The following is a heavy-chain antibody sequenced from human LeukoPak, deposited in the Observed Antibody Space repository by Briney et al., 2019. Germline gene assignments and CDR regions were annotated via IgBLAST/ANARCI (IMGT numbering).Heavy chain of an antibody. CDR1: GFTFSSYA. D-gene: IGHD3-16*01. CDR3: ARDPNYDYVWGSQDY. Sequence: GGSLRLSWAASGFTFSSYAMHWVRQAPGKGLEWVAVISYDGSNKYYADSVKGRFTISRDNSKNTLYLQMNSLRAEDTAVYYCARDPNYDYVWGSQDYWGQGTLVTVSS. J-gene: IGHJ4*02. V-gene: IGHV3-30*01. CDR2: ISYDGSNK.